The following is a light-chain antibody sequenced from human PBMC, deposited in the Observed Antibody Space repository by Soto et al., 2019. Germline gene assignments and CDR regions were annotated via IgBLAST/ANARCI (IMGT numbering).Light chain of an antibody. J-gene: IGKJ1*01. V-gene: IGKV3-15*01. CDR2: GAS. Sequence: EIVLTQSPATLSLSPGERATLSCRASQSLNRDLAWYQQKPGQSPRLLIFGASIRATGFPARFSGSGSGTDFTLTISSLQSEDFAVYYCQQYDNWPWTFGQGTKVDIK. CDR1: QSLNRD. CDR3: QQYDNWPWT.